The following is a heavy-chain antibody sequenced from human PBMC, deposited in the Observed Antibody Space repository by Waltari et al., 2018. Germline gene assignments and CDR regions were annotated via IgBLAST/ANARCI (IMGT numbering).Heavy chain of an antibody. D-gene: IGHD2-15*01. V-gene: IGHV6-1*01. Sequence: QVLLQQSGPGLVRPSPTLSLTCAISVDRVSSSSAAWNWVRQSPSRGLEWLGRTYFRSKWSDDYAVSVRGRITINPDTSKNQFSLHLNSVTPEDTAVYYCARGVVANTYYFDYWGQGILVTVSS. J-gene: IGHJ4*02. CDR1: VDRVSSSSAA. CDR3: ARGVVANTYYFDY. CDR2: TYFRSKWSD.